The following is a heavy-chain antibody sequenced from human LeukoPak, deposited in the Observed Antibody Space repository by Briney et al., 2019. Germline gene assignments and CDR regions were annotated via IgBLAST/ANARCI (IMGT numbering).Heavy chain of an antibody. V-gene: IGHV4-59*08. D-gene: IGHD5-24*01. CDR3: ARNSQDGYNYSPFDY. Sequence: SGTLSLTCTVSGGSVSNYYWSWIRQPPGKGLEWIGDIYYSGSTNCNPSLKSRVTISVDTSKNQFSLKLSSVTAADTAVYYCARNSQDGYNYSPFDYWGQGTLVTVSS. CDR2: IYYSGST. CDR1: GGSVSNYY. J-gene: IGHJ4*02.